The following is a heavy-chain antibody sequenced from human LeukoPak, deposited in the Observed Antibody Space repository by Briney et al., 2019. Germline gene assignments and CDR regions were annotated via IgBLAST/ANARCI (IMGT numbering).Heavy chain of an antibody. CDR3: ARDRGGYAYFDY. V-gene: IGHV4-59*01. CDR2: IYYSGST. J-gene: IGHJ4*02. D-gene: IGHD5-12*01. Sequence: SETLSLACTVSGGSISSYYWSWIRQPPGKGLEWIGYIYYSGSTNYNPSLKSRVTISVDTSKNQFSLKLGSVTAADTAVYYCARDRGGYAYFDYWGQGTLVTVSS. CDR1: GGSISSYY.